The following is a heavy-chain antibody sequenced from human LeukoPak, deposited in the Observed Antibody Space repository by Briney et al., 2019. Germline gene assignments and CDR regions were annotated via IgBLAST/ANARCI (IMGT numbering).Heavy chain of an antibody. J-gene: IGHJ4*02. V-gene: IGHV5-51*01. D-gene: IGHD2-2*01. Sequence: GESLKISCKGSGYSFTSYWIGWVRQMPGKGLEWMGIIYPGDSDTRYSPSFQGQVTISADKSISTAYLQWSSLKASDTAMYYCARSSSYCSSTSCPFDYWGQGTLVTVPS. CDR1: GYSFTSYW. CDR2: IYPGDSDT. CDR3: ARSSSYCSSTSCPFDY.